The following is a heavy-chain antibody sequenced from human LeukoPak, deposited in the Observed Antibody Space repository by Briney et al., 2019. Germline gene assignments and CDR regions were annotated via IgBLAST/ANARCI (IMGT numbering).Heavy chain of an antibody. CDR3: ARGPDSSGYHFDY. D-gene: IGHD3-22*01. CDR2: IYYSGST. Sequence: PSETLSLTCTVSGGSISGSSYYWSWIRQPPGKGLEWIGYIYYSGSTNYNPSLKSRVTISVDTSKNQFSLRLTSVTAADTAVYYCARGPDSSGYHFDYWGQGTLVTVSS. J-gene: IGHJ4*02. CDR1: GGSISGSSYY. V-gene: IGHV4-61*01.